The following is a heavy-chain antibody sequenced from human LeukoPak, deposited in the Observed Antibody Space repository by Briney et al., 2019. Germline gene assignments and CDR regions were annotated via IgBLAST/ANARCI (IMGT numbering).Heavy chain of an antibody. Sequence: GGSLRLSCAASGFTFDDYAMHWVRQAPGKGLEWVSGISWNSGTIGYADSVKGRFTISRDNAKNSLYLQMHSLRAEDTAFYFCAKDVTGTGAFDIWGQRTMVTVSS. V-gene: IGHV3-9*01. CDR3: AKDVTGTGAFDI. CDR1: GFTFDDYA. CDR2: ISWNSGTI. J-gene: IGHJ3*02. D-gene: IGHD1-7*01.